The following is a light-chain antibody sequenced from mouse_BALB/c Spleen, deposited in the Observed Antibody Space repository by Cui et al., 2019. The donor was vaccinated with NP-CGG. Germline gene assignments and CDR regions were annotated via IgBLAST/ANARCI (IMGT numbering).Light chain of an antibody. CDR3: ALWYSNHWV. CDR2: GTN. CDR1: TGAVTTSNY. J-gene: IGLJ1*01. Sequence: QAVVTQESALTTSPGETVTLTCRSSTGAVTTSNYANWVQEKPDYLFTGLIGGTNNRAPGVPARFSGSLIGDKAALTITGAQTEDEAIYFCALWYSNHWVFGGGTKLTV. V-gene: IGLV1*01.